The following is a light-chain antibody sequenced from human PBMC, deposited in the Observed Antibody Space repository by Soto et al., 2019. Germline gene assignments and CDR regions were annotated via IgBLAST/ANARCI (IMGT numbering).Light chain of an antibody. Sequence: EIVLTQSPGTLSLSPGERATLSCRASQSVTSSYLAWYQQKPGQAPRLLISGASSRATGIPDRFSGSGSGTAFTLTISRLEPEDFAVYYCKQYSTSRLTFGGGTQVELK. CDR1: QSVTSSY. CDR3: KQYSTSRLT. V-gene: IGKV3-20*01. CDR2: GAS. J-gene: IGKJ4*01.